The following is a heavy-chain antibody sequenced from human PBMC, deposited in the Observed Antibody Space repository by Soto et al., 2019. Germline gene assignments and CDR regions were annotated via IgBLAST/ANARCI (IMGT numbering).Heavy chain of an antibody. J-gene: IGHJ4*02. CDR2: IYYSGTT. CDR3: SRNSRGYIFGDYLAS. D-gene: IGHD5-18*01. CDR1: GASVNNGSYY. V-gene: IGHV4-61*01. Sequence: QVRLQESGPGLVKPSETLSLTCTVSGASVNNGSYYWSWIRQSPGKGLEWIGYIYYSGTTTYNPSLKSRFTISVDTSKNQRFLKVKSVTAADMVGYYCSRNSRGYIFGDYLASWGQGTQVHVSP.